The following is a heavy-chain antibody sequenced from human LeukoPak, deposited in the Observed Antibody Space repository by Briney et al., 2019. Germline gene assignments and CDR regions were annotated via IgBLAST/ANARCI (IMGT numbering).Heavy chain of an antibody. Sequence: GGSLRLSCAASGFTFSDYYMSWIRQAPGKGLEWVSYISSSGSTIYYADSVKGRFTISRDNAKNTLYLQMNSLRAEDTAVYYCARGTLNIPGEHGAFDYWGQGTLVTVSS. CDR2: ISSSGSTI. J-gene: IGHJ4*02. CDR1: GFTFSDYY. V-gene: IGHV3-11*04. D-gene: IGHD1-14*01. CDR3: ARGTLNIPGEHGAFDY.